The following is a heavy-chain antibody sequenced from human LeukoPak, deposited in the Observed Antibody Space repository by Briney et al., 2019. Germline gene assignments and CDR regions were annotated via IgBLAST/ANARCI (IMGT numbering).Heavy chain of an antibody. CDR2: ISYDGSNK. CDR1: GFTFSSYA. Sequence: PGGSLRLSCAASGFTFSSYAMHWVRQAPGKGLEWVAVISYDGSNKYYADSVKGRLTISRDNSKDTLYLQMNSLRAEDTAVYYCAKVWDYGDYGDAFDIWGQGTMVTVSS. CDR3: AKVWDYGDYGDAFDI. J-gene: IGHJ3*02. D-gene: IGHD4-17*01. V-gene: IGHV3-30*14.